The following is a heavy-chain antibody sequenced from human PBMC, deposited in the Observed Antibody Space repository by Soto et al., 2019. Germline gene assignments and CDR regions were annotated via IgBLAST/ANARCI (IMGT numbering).Heavy chain of an antibody. D-gene: IGHD6-19*01. CDR1: GFTFSSYA. Sequence: EVQLLESGGGLVQPGGSLRLSCAASGFTFSSYAMSWVRQAPGKGLEWVSAISGSGGSTYYADSVKGRFTIPRDNSKNTLYLQLTSLRAKDTAVYYYAKNTAVAGSFDCWGQGTLVTVSS. CDR3: AKNTAVAGSFDC. CDR2: ISGSGGST. J-gene: IGHJ4*02. V-gene: IGHV3-23*01.